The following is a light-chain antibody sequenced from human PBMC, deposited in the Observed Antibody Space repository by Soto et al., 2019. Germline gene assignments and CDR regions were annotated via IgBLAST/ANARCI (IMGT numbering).Light chain of an antibody. Sequence: QSVLTQPASVSGSPGQSITISCTGTSSDVGGYNYVSWYQQHPGKAPKVMIYEVSNRPSGVSNRFSGSKSGNTASLTISGLQAEDEADYYCSSWDSSLSAYVFGTGTKVTAL. V-gene: IGLV2-14*01. CDR3: SSWDSSLSAYV. CDR1: SSDVGGYNY. J-gene: IGLJ1*01. CDR2: EVS.